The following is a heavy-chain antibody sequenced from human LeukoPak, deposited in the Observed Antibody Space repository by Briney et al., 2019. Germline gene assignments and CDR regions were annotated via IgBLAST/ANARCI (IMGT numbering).Heavy chain of an antibody. CDR1: GGSISSSSYY. CDR2: INHSGST. Sequence: PSETLSLTCTVSGGSISSSSYYWGWIRQPPGEGLEWIGEINHSGSTNYNPSLKSRVTISVDTSKNQFSLKLSSVTAADTAVYYCARGEITMVRGVINDVWGQGTTVTVSS. CDR3: ARGEITMVRGVINDV. V-gene: IGHV4-39*07. J-gene: IGHJ6*02. D-gene: IGHD3-10*01.